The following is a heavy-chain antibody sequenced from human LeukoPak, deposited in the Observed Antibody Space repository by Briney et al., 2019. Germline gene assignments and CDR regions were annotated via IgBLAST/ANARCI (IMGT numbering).Heavy chain of an antibody. CDR2: IIPILGIA. V-gene: IGHV1-69*04. J-gene: IGHJ4*02. Sequence: GASVKVSCKASGGTFSSYTISWVRQAPGQGLEWMGRIIPILGIANYAQKFQGRVTITADKSTSTAYMELSSLRSEDTAVYYCARDGDYGDSVDYWGQGTQVTVSS. CDR1: GGTFSSYT. D-gene: IGHD4-17*01. CDR3: ARDGDYGDSVDY.